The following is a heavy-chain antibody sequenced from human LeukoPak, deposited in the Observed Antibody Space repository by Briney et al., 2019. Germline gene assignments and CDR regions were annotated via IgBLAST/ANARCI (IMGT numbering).Heavy chain of an antibody. CDR2: ISSSSSTI. D-gene: IGHD6-13*01. Sequence: GGSLRLSCAASGFTFSSYSMNWVRQAPGKGLEWVSYISSSSSTIYYADSVKGRFTISRDNAKSSLYLQMNSLRAEDTAVYYCARCSGYSSSWFDPWGQGTLVTVSS. V-gene: IGHV3-48*04. J-gene: IGHJ5*02. CDR1: GFTFSSYS. CDR3: ARCSGYSSSWFDP.